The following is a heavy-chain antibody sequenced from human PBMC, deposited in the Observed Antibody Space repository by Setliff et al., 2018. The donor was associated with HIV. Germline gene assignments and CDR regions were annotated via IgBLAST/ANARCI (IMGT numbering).Heavy chain of an antibody. CDR2: IYYSGST. D-gene: IGHD6-25*01. V-gene: IGHV4-31*03. CDR1: GGSISSGGYY. Sequence: SETLSLTCTVSGGSISSGGYYWSWIRQHPGKGLEWIGYIYYSGSTYYNPSLKSRVTISVDTSKNQFSLKLSSVTAADTAVYYCARVTSAHPTYYYCYMDVWGKGTTVTVSS. CDR3: ARVTSAHPTYYYCYMDV. J-gene: IGHJ6*03.